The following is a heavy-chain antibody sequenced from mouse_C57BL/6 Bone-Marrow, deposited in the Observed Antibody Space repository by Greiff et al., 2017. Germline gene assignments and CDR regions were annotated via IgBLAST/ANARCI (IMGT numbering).Heavy chain of an antibody. J-gene: IGHJ4*01. CDR3: ASSYSVNAMDY. Sequence: EVKLVESGGGLVKPGGSLKLSCAASGFTFSDYGMHWVRQAPEKGLEWVAYISSGSSTIYYADTVKGRFTISRDNAKNTLFLQMTSLRSEDTAIYYCASSYSVNAMDYWGQGTSVTVSS. CDR2: ISSGSSTI. CDR1: GFTFSDYG. V-gene: IGHV5-17*01. D-gene: IGHD2-12*01.